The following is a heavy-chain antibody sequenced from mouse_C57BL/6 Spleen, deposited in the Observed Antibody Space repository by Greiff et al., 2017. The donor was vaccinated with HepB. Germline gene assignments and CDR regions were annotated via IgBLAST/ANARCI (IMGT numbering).Heavy chain of an antibody. J-gene: IGHJ3*01. D-gene: IGHD2-2*01. CDR2: ISDGGSYT. CDR3: ARDDYGYDEGFAY. Sequence: EVMLVESGGGLVKPGGSLKLSCAASGFTFSSYAMSWVRQTPEKRLEWVATISDGGSYTYYPDNVKGRFTISRDNAKNNLYLQMSHLKSEDTAMYYCARDDYGYDEGFAYWGQGTLVTVSA. CDR1: GFTFSSYA. V-gene: IGHV5-4*01.